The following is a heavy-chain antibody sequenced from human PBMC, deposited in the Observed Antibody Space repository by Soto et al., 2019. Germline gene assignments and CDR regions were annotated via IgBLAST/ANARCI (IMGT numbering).Heavy chain of an antibody. Sequence: QVRLVESGGGVVQPGRSLRLSCAVSGFTFSSHAMHWVRQAPGRGLEWVAVTSYGGANKYYIDSVKGRFTISRDNSKNTLFLQMDSLRPEDTALYYCARGPRSCSSTTCYTVDFWGRGTRDTVSS. CDR3: ARGPRSCSSTTCYTVDF. J-gene: IGHJ4*02. D-gene: IGHD2-2*02. V-gene: IGHV3-30*03. CDR2: TSYGGANK. CDR1: GFTFSSHA.